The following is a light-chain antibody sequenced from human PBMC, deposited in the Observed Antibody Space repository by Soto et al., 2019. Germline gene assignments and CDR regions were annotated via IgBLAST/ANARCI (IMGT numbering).Light chain of an antibody. J-gene: IGLJ1*01. CDR2: AVT. Sequence: QSVLTQPASVSGSPGQSVTVSCTGTSSDVGGYNYVSWYQQHPGKAPKLMIYAVTNRPSGVSDRFSGSKSGNTASLTISGLHAEDVADYYCSSYASRTTPYVFGSGTKVTVL. CDR3: SSYASRTTPYV. V-gene: IGLV2-14*03. CDR1: SSDVGGYNY.